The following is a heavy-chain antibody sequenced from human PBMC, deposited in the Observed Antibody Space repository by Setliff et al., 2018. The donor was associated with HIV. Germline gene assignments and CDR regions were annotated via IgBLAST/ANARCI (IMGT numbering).Heavy chain of an antibody. Sequence: APVKVSCKTSGCTFDAKYIHWARQAPGQGLEWMGWINPNSGGTNYARKFQGRVTMTRDTSISTAYMELNSLRSDDTAVYYCATAGGRSWFDPWGPGTLVTVSS. CDR3: ATAGGRSWFDP. CDR1: GCTFDAKY. D-gene: IGHD3-16*01. CDR2: INPNSGGT. V-gene: IGHV1-2*02. J-gene: IGHJ5*02.